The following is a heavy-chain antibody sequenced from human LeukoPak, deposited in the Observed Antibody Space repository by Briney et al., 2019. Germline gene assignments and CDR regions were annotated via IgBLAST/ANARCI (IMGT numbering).Heavy chain of an antibody. J-gene: IGHJ4*02. CDR2: INPNSGGT. V-gene: IGHV1-2*02. D-gene: IGHD1-26*01. CDR3: ARGTGGSYYCLDY. Sequence: ASVKVSCTASGYTFTDYYLHWVRPAPGQGLEWMGWINPNSGGTNYAQKFQGRVTMTRDTSISTAYMELSRLRSDDTAVYYCARGTGGSYYCLDYWGQGTLVTVSS. CDR1: GYTFTDYY.